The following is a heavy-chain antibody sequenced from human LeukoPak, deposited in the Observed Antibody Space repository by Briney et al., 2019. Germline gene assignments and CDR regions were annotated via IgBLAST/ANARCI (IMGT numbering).Heavy chain of an antibody. Sequence: GGSLRLSCAASGFTFSSYSMNWVRQAPGNGLEWVSSISSSSSYIYYADSVKGRFTISRDNAKNSLYLQMNSLRAEDTAVYYCARALQGAAPFDYWGQGTLVTVSS. J-gene: IGHJ4*02. CDR3: ARALQGAAPFDY. CDR1: GFTFSSYS. CDR2: ISSSSSYI. D-gene: IGHD1-26*01. V-gene: IGHV3-21*01.